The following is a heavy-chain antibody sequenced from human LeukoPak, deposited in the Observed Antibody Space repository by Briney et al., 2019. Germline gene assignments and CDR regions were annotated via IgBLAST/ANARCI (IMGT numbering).Heavy chain of an antibody. CDR1: GGSISSFY. Sequence: SESLSLTCSVSGGSISSFYWSWIRQPPGKGLEWIGYIYYSGSTNYNPSLKSRVTISVDTSKNQFSLKLSSVTAADTAVYYCARGSSSSVGHPFDYWGQGTLVTVSS. CDR2: IYYSGST. J-gene: IGHJ4*02. D-gene: IGHD6-6*01. V-gene: IGHV4-59*01. CDR3: ARGSSSSVGHPFDY.